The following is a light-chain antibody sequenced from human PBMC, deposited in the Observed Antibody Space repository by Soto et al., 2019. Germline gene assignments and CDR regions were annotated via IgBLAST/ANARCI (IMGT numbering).Light chain of an antibody. CDR3: QHRTNWPLT. CDR1: QSVSSY. Sequence: EIVLTQSPATLSLSPGERATLSCRASQSVSSYLVWYQQKPGQAPRLLIYDASNRATGIPAKFSGSGSVTDFTLTISSLEPEDFAVYYAQHRTNWPLTFGGGTKVEIK. J-gene: IGKJ4*01. V-gene: IGKV3-11*01. CDR2: DAS.